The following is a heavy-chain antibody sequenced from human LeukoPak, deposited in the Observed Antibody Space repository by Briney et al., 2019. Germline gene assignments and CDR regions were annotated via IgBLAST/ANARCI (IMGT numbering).Heavy chain of an antibody. V-gene: IGHV3-30*04. CDR3: AKVGGGVFYDSGWYFDL. Sequence: PGGSLRLSCAASGFTFNNYAMHWVRQAPGKGLEWVAVISYDGSNKYYADSVKGRFTISRDNSKNTLYLQMNSLRAEDTAVYYCAKVGGGVFYDSGWYFDLWGRGTLVTVSS. CDR2: ISYDGSNK. J-gene: IGHJ2*01. D-gene: IGHD3-22*01. CDR1: GFTFNNYA.